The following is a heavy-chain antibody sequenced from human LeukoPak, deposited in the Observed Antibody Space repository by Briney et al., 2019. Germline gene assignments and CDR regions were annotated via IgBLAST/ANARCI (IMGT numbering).Heavy chain of an antibody. J-gene: IGHJ6*02. CDR3: AREPPFGRSPGMDV. V-gene: IGHV3-33*01. CDR2: IRYDGSNK. D-gene: IGHD3-16*01. CDR1: GFTFSSYG. Sequence: GGSLRLSCAASGFTFSSYGMHWVRQAPGKGLEWVAVIRYDGSNKYYADSVKGRFTISRDNSKNTLYVQMNSLRAEDTAVYYCAREPPFGRSPGMDVWGQGTTVTVSS.